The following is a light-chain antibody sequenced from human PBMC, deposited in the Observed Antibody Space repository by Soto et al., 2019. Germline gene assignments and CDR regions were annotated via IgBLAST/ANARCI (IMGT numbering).Light chain of an antibody. CDR2: GAS. CDR3: QQYGTQRFT. Sequence: IVLTQSPGTLSLSPGERATLSCGASQSVTNNFLAWYQQKPGQAPRLLIYGASSRPTGVPDRFSGSGSGTHFTLTISTLEPGDFGVYYCQQYGTQRFTFGPGTKVHIK. J-gene: IGKJ3*01. CDR1: QSVTNNF. V-gene: IGKV3-20*01.